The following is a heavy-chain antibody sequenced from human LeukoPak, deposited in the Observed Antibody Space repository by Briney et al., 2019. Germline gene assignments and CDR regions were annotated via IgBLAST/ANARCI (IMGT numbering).Heavy chain of an antibody. CDR2: IYTSGST. CDR3: ARDRAGDFWSGYPNWFDP. V-gene: IGHV4-4*07. Sequence: SETLSLTCTVSGGSISSYYWSWIRQPAGKGLEWIGRIYTSGSTNYNPSLKSRVTMSVDTSKNQFSPKLSSVTAADTAVYYCARDRAGDFWSGYPNWFDPWGQGTLVTVSS. D-gene: IGHD3-3*01. CDR1: GGSISSYY. J-gene: IGHJ5*02.